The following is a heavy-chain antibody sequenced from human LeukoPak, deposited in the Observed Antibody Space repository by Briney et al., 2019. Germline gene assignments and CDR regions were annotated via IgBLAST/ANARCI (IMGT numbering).Heavy chain of an antibody. CDR3: ARRRGDFWSDYYAFDY. CDR2: IYYSGST. CDR1: GGSFSNSY. J-gene: IGHJ4*02. D-gene: IGHD3-3*01. V-gene: IGHV4-59*08. Sequence: PAETLSLTCTVSGGSFSNSYWSWIRQPPGKGLEWIGYIYYSGSTNYNASLTSRVTISLDTSKNQFSLKLSSVTAADTAVYYCARRRGDFWSDYYAFDYWGQGTLVTISS.